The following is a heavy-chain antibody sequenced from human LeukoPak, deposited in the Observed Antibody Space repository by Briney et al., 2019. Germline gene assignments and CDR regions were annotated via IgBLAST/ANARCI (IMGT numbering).Heavy chain of an antibody. CDR2: SYYSGST. CDR3: ARAREGDWDWYYMDV. CDR1: GGSISSYY. D-gene: IGHD3/OR15-3a*01. J-gene: IGHJ6*03. V-gene: IGHV4-59*01. Sequence: PSETLSLTCTVSGGSISSYYWSWIRQPPGKGLEWIGYSYYSGSTNYNPSLKSRVTISVDTSKNQFPLKLSSVTAADTAVYYCARAREGDWDWYYMDVWGKGTTVTVSS.